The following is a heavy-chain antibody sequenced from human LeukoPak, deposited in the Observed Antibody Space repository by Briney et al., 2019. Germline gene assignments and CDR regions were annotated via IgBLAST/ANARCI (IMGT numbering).Heavy chain of an antibody. CDR1: GYSFVLYG. J-gene: IGHJ4*02. Sequence: ASVKVSCKASGYSFVLYGISWVRQAPGEGPEWMGWISGSTGDTNYAQKFQDRVTMTADTSTSTAYMELRSLRSDDTALYYCARDENYGIFFNVDYWGQGTLVTVSS. V-gene: IGHV1-18*04. D-gene: IGHD4-17*01. CDR2: ISGSTGDT. CDR3: ARDENYGIFFNVDY.